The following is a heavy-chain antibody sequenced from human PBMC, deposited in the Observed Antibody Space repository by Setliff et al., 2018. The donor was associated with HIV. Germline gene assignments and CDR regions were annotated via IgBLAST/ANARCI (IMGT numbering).Heavy chain of an antibody. CDR3: ARGTPDHEVWYFDL. J-gene: IGHJ2*01. CDR2: IYHSGST. V-gene: IGHV4-59*12. CDR1: GGSIKSYS. Sequence: SETLSLTCTVSGGSIKSYSWSWIRQPPGKGLDYIGSIYHSGSTYYNPSLKSRVTISVDTSKNQFSLKLSSVTAADTAIYYCARGTPDHEVWYFDLWGRGTLVTVSS.